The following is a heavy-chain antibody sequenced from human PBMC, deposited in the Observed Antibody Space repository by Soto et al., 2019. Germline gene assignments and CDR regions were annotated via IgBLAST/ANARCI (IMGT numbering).Heavy chain of an antibody. CDR3: AKGPYYDSSGYYPFDY. CDR1: GFTFSSYA. D-gene: IGHD3-22*01. Sequence: GGSLRLSCAASGFTFSSYAMSWVRQAPGKGLEWVSAISGSGGSTYYADSVKGRFTISRDNSKNTLYLQMNSLRAEDTAVYYCAKGPYYDSSGYYPFDYWGQGTLVTVS. J-gene: IGHJ4*02. CDR2: ISGSGGST. V-gene: IGHV3-23*01.